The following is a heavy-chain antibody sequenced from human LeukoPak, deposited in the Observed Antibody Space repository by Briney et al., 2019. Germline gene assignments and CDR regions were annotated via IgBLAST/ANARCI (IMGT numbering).Heavy chain of an antibody. Sequence: ASVKVSCKASGYTFTSYDINWVRQATGQGLEWMGWMNPNSGNTGYAQKFQGRVTMTRNTSISTAYMELSSLRSEDTAVYYCARRLRYYYDSSGYSDYWGQGTLFTVSS. J-gene: IGHJ4*02. D-gene: IGHD3-22*01. CDR2: MNPNSGNT. V-gene: IGHV1-8*01. CDR3: ARRLRYYYDSSGYSDY. CDR1: GYTFTSYD.